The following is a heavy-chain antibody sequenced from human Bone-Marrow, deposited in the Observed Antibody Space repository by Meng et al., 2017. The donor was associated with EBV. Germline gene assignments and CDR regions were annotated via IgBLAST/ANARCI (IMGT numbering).Heavy chain of an antibody. CDR2: INAGNGNT. Sequence: QVQLGQSGAEGKKPGASGKVSCKASGYTFTSYAMHWVRQAPGQRLEWMGWINAGNGNTKYSQKFQGRVTITRDTSASTAYMELSSLRSEDTAVYYCARSPLWFGESNIDYWGQGTLVTVSS. CDR3: ARSPLWFGESNIDY. D-gene: IGHD3-10*01. J-gene: IGHJ4*02. CDR1: GYTFTSYA. V-gene: IGHV1-3*01.